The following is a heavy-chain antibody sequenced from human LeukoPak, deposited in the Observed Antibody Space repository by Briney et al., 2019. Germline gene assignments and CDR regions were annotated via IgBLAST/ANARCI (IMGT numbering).Heavy chain of an antibody. CDR3: ARAREACSGGSCYSVDY. V-gene: IGHV1-69*13. D-gene: IGHD2-15*01. Sequence: SVKVSCKASGGTFSSYAISWVRQAPGQGLEWMGGVIPIFGTANYAQKFQGRVTITADESTSTAYMELSSLRSEDTAVYYCARAREACSGGSCYSVDYWGQGTLVTVSS. CDR1: GGTFSSYA. CDR2: VIPIFGTA. J-gene: IGHJ4*02.